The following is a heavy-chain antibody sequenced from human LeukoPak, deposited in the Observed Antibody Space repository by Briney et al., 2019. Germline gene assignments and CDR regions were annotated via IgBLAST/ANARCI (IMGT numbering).Heavy chain of an antibody. CDR2: IYHSGST. CDR1: GGSISSGGYS. D-gene: IGHD3-10*01. Sequence: PSETLSLTCAVSGGSISSGGYSWSWIRQPPGKGLEWIGYIYHSGSTYYNPSLKSRATISVDRSKNQFSLKLSSVTAADTAVYYCARSSGNPFDYWGQGTLVTVSS. V-gene: IGHV4-30-2*01. J-gene: IGHJ4*02. CDR3: ARSSGNPFDY.